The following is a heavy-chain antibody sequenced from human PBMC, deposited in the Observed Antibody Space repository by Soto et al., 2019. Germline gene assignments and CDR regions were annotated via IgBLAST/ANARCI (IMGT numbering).Heavy chain of an antibody. V-gene: IGHV3-43D*04. D-gene: IGHD2-2*02. Sequence: PGGSLRLSCAASEFTFDDYAMHWVRQAPGKGLEWVSLISWDGSRTYYADSVRGRFIVSRDSNKNSLYLQMSGLRVEDTALYYCAKDVCCVSTPSCHTWLDFWGQGALVTVPS. J-gene: IGHJ5*01. CDR2: ISWDGSRT. CDR1: EFTFDDYA. CDR3: AKDVCCVSTPSCHTWLDF.